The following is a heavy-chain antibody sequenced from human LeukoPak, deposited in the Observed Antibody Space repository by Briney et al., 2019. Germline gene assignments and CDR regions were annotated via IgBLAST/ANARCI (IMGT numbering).Heavy chain of an antibody. D-gene: IGHD6-19*01. V-gene: IGHV3-73*01. CDR2: IRSKANSYAT. Sequence: PGGSLRLSCAASGFTFSGSAMHWVRQASGKGLEWVGRIRSKANSYATAYAVSVKGRFTISRDDSKNTAYLQMNSLRADDTAVYYCAKDPYSSPYYGPGYLGQGTLVTVSS. J-gene: IGHJ4*02. CDR1: GFTFSGSA. CDR3: AKDPYSSPYYGPGY.